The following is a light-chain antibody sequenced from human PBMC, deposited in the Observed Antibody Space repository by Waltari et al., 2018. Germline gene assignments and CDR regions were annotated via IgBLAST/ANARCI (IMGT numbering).Light chain of an antibody. Sequence: QSALTQPASVSGSPGQSITISCTGTSSDVGAFHYVSRYQQHPGKAPKPIIYAVSNRPSGVSNRFSGSKSGNTASLTISGLQAEDEADYYCNSYATNSARVFGGGTKLTVL. J-gene: IGLJ3*02. V-gene: IGLV2-14*01. CDR1: SSDVGAFHY. CDR3: NSYATNSARV. CDR2: AVS.